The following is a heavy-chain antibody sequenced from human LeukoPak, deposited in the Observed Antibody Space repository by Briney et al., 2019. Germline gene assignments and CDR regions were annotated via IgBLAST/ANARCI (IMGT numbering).Heavy chain of an antibody. J-gene: IGHJ4*02. CDR2: IKQDGSEK. CDR1: GFTFSTYW. Sequence: GGSLRLSCAASGFTFSTYWISWVRQAPGKGLEWVANIKQDGSEKHYVDSVKGRFTISRDNTNNSLFLQMDSLRAEDTAFYNCSREDYFGSGSPAYWGQGTLVTVSS. CDR3: SREDYFGSGSPAY. V-gene: IGHV3-7*01. D-gene: IGHD3-10*01.